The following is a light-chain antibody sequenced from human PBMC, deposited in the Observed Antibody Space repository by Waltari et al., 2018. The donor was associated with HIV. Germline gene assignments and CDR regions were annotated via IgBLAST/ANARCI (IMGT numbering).Light chain of an antibody. CDR1: SGSIASNY. V-gene: IGLV6-57*03. Sequence: FILTQPHSVSGSPGKTVNISCTRSSGSIASNYVQWFQQRPGSVPINVIYQNNQRASGVADRFSGSIDRSSNSASLTISGLKTEDEADFFCQSYDTSNSHWVFGGGTKLTVL. CDR2: QNN. J-gene: IGLJ3*02. CDR3: QSYDTSNSHWV.